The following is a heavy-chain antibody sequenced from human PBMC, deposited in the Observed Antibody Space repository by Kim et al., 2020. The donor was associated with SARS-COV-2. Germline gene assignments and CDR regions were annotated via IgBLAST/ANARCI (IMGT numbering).Heavy chain of an antibody. V-gene: IGHV3-7*03. D-gene: IGHD2-21*01. CDR1: GFTFTSYW. CDR2: INEDVSGK. Sequence: GGSLRLSCAASGFTFTSYWMNWVRQAPGKGLEWVANINEDVSGKYYVASVKGRFTISRDNAKNSVYLQMNSLRAEDTAVYYCVRGGRLWWGKGTLLTVPS. J-gene: IGHJ4*02. CDR3: VRGGRLW.